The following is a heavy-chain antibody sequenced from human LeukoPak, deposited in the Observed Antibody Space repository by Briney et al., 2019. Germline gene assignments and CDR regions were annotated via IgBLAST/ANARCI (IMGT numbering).Heavy chain of an antibody. CDR3: AREVGWNYFDY. Sequence: PGGSLRLSCAASGFTFSSYWMHWVRQAPGKGLVWLSRINGDGSSVSYADSVKGRFTISRDNAKNTLYLQMNSLRAEDTAVYYCAREVGWNYFDYWGQGTLVTVSS. CDR1: GFTFSSYW. J-gene: IGHJ4*02. D-gene: IGHD6-19*01. V-gene: IGHV3-74*01. CDR2: INGDGSSV.